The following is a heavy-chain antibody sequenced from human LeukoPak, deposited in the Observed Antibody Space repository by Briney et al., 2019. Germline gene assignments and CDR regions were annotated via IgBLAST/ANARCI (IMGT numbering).Heavy chain of an antibody. J-gene: IGHJ4*02. D-gene: IGHD2-2*01. CDR1: GFTFSSYS. CDR2: ISIGSSTI. CDR3: ARMGGCSSTSCSDYFDY. V-gene: IGHV3-48*01. Sequence: PGGSLRLSCAASGFTFSSYSMNWVRQAPGKGLEWVSYISIGSSTIYYADSVKGRFTISRDNAKNSLYLQMDSLRAEDTAVYYCARMGGCSSTSCSDYFDYWGQGTLVTVSS.